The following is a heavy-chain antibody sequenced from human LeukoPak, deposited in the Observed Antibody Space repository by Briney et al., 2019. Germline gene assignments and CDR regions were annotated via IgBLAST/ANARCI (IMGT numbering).Heavy chain of an antibody. J-gene: IGHJ6*03. CDR1: GGTFSSYA. V-gene: IGHV1-2*02. Sequence: ASVKVSCKASGGTFSSYAISWVRQAPGQRPEWMGWSDPNSGGTNFAQKFQGRVTMTRDTSISTVYMELRRLSIDDTAVYYCARDRGGTYGHYYYMDVWGEGTTVTVSS. CDR2: SDPNSGGT. CDR3: ARDRGGTYGHYYYMDV. D-gene: IGHD3-16*01.